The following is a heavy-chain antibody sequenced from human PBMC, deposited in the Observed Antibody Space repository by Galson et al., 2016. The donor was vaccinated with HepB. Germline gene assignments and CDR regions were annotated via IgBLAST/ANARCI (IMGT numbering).Heavy chain of an antibody. D-gene: IGHD5-12*01. CDR2: IIPIFGTA. CDR1: GGTFSNYA. Sequence: SVKVSCKASGGTFSNYAISWVRQAPGQGLEWMGGIIPIFGTANYAQKFQGRVTISADESTSTAYMELSSLRSDDTAVYYCARDGNSGYGPGDRFDPWGQGTLVIVSS. V-gene: IGHV1-69*13. J-gene: IGHJ5*02. CDR3: ARDGNSGYGPGDRFDP.